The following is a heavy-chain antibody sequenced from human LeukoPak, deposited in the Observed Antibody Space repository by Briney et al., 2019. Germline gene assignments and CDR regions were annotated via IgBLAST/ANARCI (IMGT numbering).Heavy chain of an antibody. Sequence: PSETLSLTCTASGGSISSGSYYWSWIRQPAGKGLEWIGRIYTSGSTNYNPSLKSRVTISVDTSKNQFSLKLSSVTAADTAVYYCAVEGGSGSYPWGQGTLVTVSS. D-gene: IGHD3-10*01. V-gene: IGHV4-61*02. J-gene: IGHJ5*02. CDR2: IYTSGST. CDR3: AVEGGSGSYP. CDR1: GGSISSGSYY.